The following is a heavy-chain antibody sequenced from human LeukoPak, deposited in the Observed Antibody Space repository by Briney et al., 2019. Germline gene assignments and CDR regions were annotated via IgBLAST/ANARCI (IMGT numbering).Heavy chain of an antibody. CDR2: ISYDGSNK. CDR3: ARDQGPLRPRRLRLSYYYGMDV. J-gene: IGHJ6*02. CDR1: GFTFSSYA. V-gene: IGHV3-30-3*01. D-gene: IGHD5-12*01. Sequence: GRSLRLSCAASGFTFSSYAMHWVRQAPGKGLEWVAVISYDGSNKYYADSVKGRFTISRDNSKNTLYLQMNSLRAEDTAVYYCARDQGPLRPRRLRLSYYYGMDVWGQGTTVTVSS.